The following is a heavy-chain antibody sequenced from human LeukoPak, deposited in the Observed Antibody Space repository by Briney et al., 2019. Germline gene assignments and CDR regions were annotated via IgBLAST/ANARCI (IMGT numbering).Heavy chain of an antibody. CDR3: ARPLQGIVGDTGFDY. CDR2: IYPSDSDT. V-gene: IGHV5-51*01. CDR1: EYSFATYW. D-gene: IGHD1-26*01. Sequence: TTGESLKISCQGSEYSFATYWIAWLRQLPGKGLEWMAIIYPSDSDTRYSPSFQGQVTISADKSIKTAYLQWSSLKASDTAMYYSARPLQGIVGDTGFDYWGQGTLVTVSS. J-gene: IGHJ4*02.